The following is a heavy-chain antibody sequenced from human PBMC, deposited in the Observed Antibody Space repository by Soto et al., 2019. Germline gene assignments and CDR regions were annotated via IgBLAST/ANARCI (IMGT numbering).Heavy chain of an antibody. Sequence: QVQLQQWGAGLLKPSETLSLTCAVYGGSFSGYYWSWIRQPPGKGLEWIGEINHSGSTNYNPSLKSRVTISVDTSKNQFSLKLSSVTAADTAVYYCARGQGLSDFDYWGQGTLVTVSS. J-gene: IGHJ4*02. D-gene: IGHD3-22*01. CDR2: INHSGST. CDR1: GGSFSGYY. V-gene: IGHV4-34*01. CDR3: ARGQGLSDFDY.